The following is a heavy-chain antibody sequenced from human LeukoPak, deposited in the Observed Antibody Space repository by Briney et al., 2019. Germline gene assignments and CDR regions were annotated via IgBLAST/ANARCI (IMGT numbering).Heavy chain of an antibody. CDR1: GGSISSSSYY. D-gene: IGHD3-10*01. J-gene: IGHJ3*02. Sequence: PSETLSLTCTVSGGSISSSSYYWGWTRQPPGKGLERIGSIYYSGSTYYNPSLKSRVTISVDTSKNQFSLKLSSVTAADTAVYYCARDLMVRGVIIHDAFDIWGQGTMVTVSS. CDR3: ARDLMVRGVIIHDAFDI. CDR2: IYYSGST. V-gene: IGHV4-39*07.